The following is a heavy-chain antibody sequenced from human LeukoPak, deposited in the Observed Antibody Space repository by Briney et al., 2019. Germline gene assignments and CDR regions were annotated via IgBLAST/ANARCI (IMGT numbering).Heavy chain of an antibody. CDR2: ISSSSSYM. J-gene: IGHJ4*02. Sequence: PGGSLRLSCAASGFTFSIYGMNWVRQAPGKGLGWVSSISSSSSYMFYADSLKGRFTISRDNAKNTLYLQMNSLRAEDTAVYYCAKNRQSASSDFDYWGQGTLVTVSS. CDR1: GFTFSIYG. D-gene: IGHD6-6*01. CDR3: AKNRQSASSDFDY. V-gene: IGHV3-21*01.